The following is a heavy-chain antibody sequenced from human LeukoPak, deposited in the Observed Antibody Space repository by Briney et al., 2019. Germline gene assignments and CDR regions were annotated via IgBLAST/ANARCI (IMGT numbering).Heavy chain of an antibody. CDR1: GFTFSSYW. J-gene: IGHJ4*02. CDR2: ISPDGSGT. Sequence: GGSLRLSCVASGFTFSSYWMSWVRQAPGKGLEWAANISPDGSGTFYVDSVKGRFTVSRDNAKNSLSLRMNSLRVEDTAMYYCVRSIDYWGQGTLVTVSS. V-gene: IGHV3-7*01. CDR3: VRSIDY.